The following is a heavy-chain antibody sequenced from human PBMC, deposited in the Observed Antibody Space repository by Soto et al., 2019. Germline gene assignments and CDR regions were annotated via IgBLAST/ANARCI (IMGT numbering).Heavy chain of an antibody. V-gene: IGHV3-30-3*01. CDR2: ISYDGSNK. CDR1: GFTFSSYA. D-gene: IGHD2-2*02. CDR3: ARALDTGVDY. J-gene: IGHJ4*02. Sequence: GGSLRLSCAASGFTFSSYAMHWVRQAPGKGLEWVVVISYDGSNKYYADSVKGRFTISRDNSKNTLYLQMNSLRAEDTAVYYCARALDTGVDYWGQGTLVTVSS.